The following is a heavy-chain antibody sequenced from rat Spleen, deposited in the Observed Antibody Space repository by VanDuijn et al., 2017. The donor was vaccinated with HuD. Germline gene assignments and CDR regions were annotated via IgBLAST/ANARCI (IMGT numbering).Heavy chain of an antibody. J-gene: IGHJ2*01. V-gene: IGHV5-29*01. CDR1: GFTFSNYG. CDR3: TTGTF. CDR2: INYDGGST. Sequence: EVQLMESGGGLVQPGRSLKLSCAASGFTFSNYGMAWVRQAPTRGLEWVTYINYDGGSTYYRDSVKGRFTISRDDAKSTLYLQMDSLRSEDTATYYCTTGTFWGQGVMVTVSS.